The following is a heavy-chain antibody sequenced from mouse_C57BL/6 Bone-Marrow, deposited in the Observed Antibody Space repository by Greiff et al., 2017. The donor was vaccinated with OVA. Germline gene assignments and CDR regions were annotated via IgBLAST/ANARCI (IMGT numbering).Heavy chain of an antibody. Sequence: EVKLVESGGGLVKPGGSLKLSCAASGFTFSDYGMHWVRQAPEKGLEWVAYISSGSSTIYYADTVKGRFTISRDNAKNTLFLQMTSLRSEDTAMYYCARGTTVVDTPFAYWGQGTLVTVSA. D-gene: IGHD1-1*01. CDR1: GFTFSDYG. V-gene: IGHV5-17*01. CDR2: ISSGSSTI. J-gene: IGHJ3*01. CDR3: ARGTTVVDTPFAY.